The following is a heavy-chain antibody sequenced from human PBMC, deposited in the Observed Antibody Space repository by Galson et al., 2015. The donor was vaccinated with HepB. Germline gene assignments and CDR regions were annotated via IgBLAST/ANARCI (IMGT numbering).Heavy chain of an antibody. CDR2: ISSSGSTI. CDR3: AREPGDEIAVAGTGVDY. CDR1: GFTFSDYY. J-gene: IGHJ4*02. V-gene: IGHV3-11*01. Sequence: SLRLSCAASGFTFSDYYMSWIRQAPGKGLEWVSYISSSGSTIYYADSVKGRFTISRDNAKNSLYLQMNSLRAEDTAVYYCAREPGDEIAVAGTGVDYWGQGTLVTVSS. D-gene: IGHD6-19*01.